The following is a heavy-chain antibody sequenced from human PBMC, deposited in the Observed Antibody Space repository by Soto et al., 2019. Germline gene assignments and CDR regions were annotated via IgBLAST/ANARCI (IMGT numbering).Heavy chain of an antibody. CDR3: ARARDSGYFDY. Sequence: PSETLSLTCTVSGGSISSGGYCWSWIRQHPGKGLEWIGYIYYSGSTYYNPSLKSRVTISVDTSKNQFSLKLSSVTAADTAVYYCARARDSGYFDYWGQGTLVTVSS. D-gene: IGHD1-26*01. CDR1: GGSISSGGYC. V-gene: IGHV4-31*03. CDR2: IYYSGST. J-gene: IGHJ4*02.